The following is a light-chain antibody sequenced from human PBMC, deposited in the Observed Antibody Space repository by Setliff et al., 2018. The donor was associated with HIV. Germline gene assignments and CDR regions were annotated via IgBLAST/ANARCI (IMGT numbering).Light chain of an antibody. CDR2: EVT. Sequence: QSVLTQPASVSGSPGQSITISCTGTSSDVGGYSYVSWYQQHPGKAPKLIIYEVTNRPSGVSNRFSGSKSGNTASLTISGLQAEDEADYYCSSYTISNTSYVFGAGTKVTV. V-gene: IGLV2-14*01. J-gene: IGLJ1*01. CDR1: SSDVGGYSY. CDR3: SSYTISNTSYV.